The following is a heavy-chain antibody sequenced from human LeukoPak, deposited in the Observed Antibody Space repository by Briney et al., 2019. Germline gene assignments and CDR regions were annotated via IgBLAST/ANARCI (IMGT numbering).Heavy chain of an antibody. D-gene: IGHD5-24*01. CDR2: INSVGSST. V-gene: IGHV3-74*01. J-gene: IGHJ4*02. CDR3: ARGSRWLQFGFQDY. Sequence: PGGSLRLSCTASGFIFSTYWMHWVRQAPGKGLVWVSRINSVGSSTNYADSVKGRFTISRDNSKNTLYLQMNSLRAEDTAVYYCARGSRWLQFGFQDYWGQGTLVTVSS. CDR1: GFIFSTYW.